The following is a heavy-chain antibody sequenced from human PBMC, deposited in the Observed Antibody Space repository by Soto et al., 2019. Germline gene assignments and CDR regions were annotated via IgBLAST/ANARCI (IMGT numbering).Heavy chain of an antibody. CDR2: IKSDGSVS. CDR3: ARGDCVGGTCYSLAGSFYYYMDV. J-gene: IGHJ6*03. CDR1: GSPFTTYW. V-gene: IGHV3-74*01. Sequence: EVKLVESGGGLVQPGGSLRLPFASSGSPFTTYWWYWVAQAPGKGLVWVSRIKSDGSVSSYGDSVKGRLTISRDNVKNTLYLQMNSLRAEDTAVYYCARGDCVGGTCYSLAGSFYYYMDVWGKGTTVTVFS. D-gene: IGHD2-15*01.